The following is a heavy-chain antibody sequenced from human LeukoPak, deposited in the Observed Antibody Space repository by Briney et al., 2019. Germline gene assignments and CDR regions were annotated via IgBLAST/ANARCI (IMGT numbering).Heavy chain of an antibody. CDR1: GGSISSISYY. CDR2: IYYSGST. Sequence: SETLSLTCTVSGGSISSISYYWGWIRQPPGEGLEWIGSIYYSGSTYYNPSLKSRVTISVDTSKNQFSLKLSSVTAADTAVYYCARETSQKGAHYMDVWGKGTTVTISS. V-gene: IGHV4-39*07. D-gene: IGHD3-16*01. CDR3: ARETSQKGAHYMDV. J-gene: IGHJ6*03.